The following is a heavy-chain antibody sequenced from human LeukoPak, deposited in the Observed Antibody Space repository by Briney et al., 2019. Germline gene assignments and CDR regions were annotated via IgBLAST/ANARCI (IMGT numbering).Heavy chain of an antibody. CDR3: ARDRFSGNQLLCCVLDFDY. V-gene: IGHV1-18*04. Sequence: GAAVNVSCKASGYTFTSYGISWVRQAPGQGLEWMGLISAYNGNTNYAQKLQGRVTMTTDTSTSTAYMELRSLRSDDTAVYYCARDRFSGNQLLCCVLDFDYWGQGTLVTVSS. CDR1: GYTFTSYG. D-gene: IGHD2-2*01. CDR2: ISAYNGNT. J-gene: IGHJ4*02.